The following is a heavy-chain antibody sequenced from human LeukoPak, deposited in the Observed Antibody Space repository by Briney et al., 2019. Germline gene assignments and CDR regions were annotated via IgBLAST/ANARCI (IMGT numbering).Heavy chain of an antibody. D-gene: IGHD2-8*02. Sequence: GGSLRLSCEASQFMLSLYSMNWVRQAPGKGLEWVSFISGGTNYIDYADSVKGRFTISRDNAKNSLYLQTNILTADDTAVYYCARESSSGGFDLWGQGTMVTVYS. V-gene: IGHV3-21*01. CDR1: QFMLSLYS. CDR2: ISGGTNYI. J-gene: IGHJ3*01. CDR3: ARESSSGGFDL.